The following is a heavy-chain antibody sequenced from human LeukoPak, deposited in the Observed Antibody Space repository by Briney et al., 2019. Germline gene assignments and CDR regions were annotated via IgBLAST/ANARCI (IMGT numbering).Heavy chain of an antibody. V-gene: IGHV3-23*01. CDR3: GKTTTGYSSGQKPAWPVGY. CDR1: GFTFGSYA. CDR2: IFGSGGSA. J-gene: IGHJ4*02. D-gene: IGHD6-19*01. Sequence: GGSLRLSCEASGFTFGSYAMYWARQAPGKGLEWVAGIFGSGGSAHYADSAKGRFTISRDNSKNTVYLQINSLRAEDTAVYYCGKTTTGYSSGQKPAWPVGYWGQGTLVTVSS.